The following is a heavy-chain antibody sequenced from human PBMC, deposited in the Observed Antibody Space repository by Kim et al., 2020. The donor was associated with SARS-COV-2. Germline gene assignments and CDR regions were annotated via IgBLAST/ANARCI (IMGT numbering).Heavy chain of an antibody. D-gene: IGHD5-18*01. Sequence: GSTNYNPSAKSRVTISVDTSKNQFSLKLSSVTAADTAVYYCARGRDTVDYWGQGTLVTVSS. V-gene: IGHV4-59*09. CDR3: ARGRDTVDY. J-gene: IGHJ4*02. CDR2: GST.